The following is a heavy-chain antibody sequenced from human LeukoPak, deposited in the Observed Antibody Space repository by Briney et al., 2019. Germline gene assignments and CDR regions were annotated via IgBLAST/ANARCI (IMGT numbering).Heavy chain of an antibody. V-gene: IGHV1-2*02. CDR2: INPNSGGT. CDR3: ARVQYYYGSGSYYEYFDY. CDR1: GYTCTGYY. J-gene: IGHJ4*02. Sequence: ASVKVSCKASGYTCTGYYMHWVRQAPGQGLEWMGWINPNSGGTNYAQKFQGRVTMTRDTSISTAYMELSRLRSDDTAVYYCARVQYYYGSGSYYEYFDYWGQGTLVTVSS. D-gene: IGHD3-10*01.